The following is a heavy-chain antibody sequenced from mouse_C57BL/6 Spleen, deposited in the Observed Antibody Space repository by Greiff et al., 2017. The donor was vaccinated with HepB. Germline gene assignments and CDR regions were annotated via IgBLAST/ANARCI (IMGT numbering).Heavy chain of an antibody. CDR1: GFTFSSYT. D-gene: IGHD1-1*01. CDR2: ISGGGGNT. J-gene: IGHJ2*01. Sequence: EVQLQESGGGLVKPGGSLKLSCAASGFTFSSYTMSWVRQTPEKRLEWVATISGGGGNTYYPDSVKGRFTISRDNAKNTLYLQMSSLRSEDTALYYCARGWNYYGSRRYYFDYWGQGTTLTVSS. V-gene: IGHV5-9*04. CDR3: ARGWNYYGSRRYYFDY.